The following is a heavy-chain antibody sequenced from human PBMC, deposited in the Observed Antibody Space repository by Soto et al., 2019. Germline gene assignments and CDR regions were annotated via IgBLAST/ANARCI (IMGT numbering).Heavy chain of an antibody. J-gene: IGHJ4*02. CDR3: ARDRLHTSSSITFDY. Sequence: QVQLVQSGAEVKKPGASVKLSCKASGYTFTTYAISWVRQAPGQGLEWMGWLRTYDGHTDYAQNLQVRVTMTTDTSTNTAYMELRSLRSDDTAVYYCARDRLHTSSSITFDYWGQGALVTVSS. CDR1: GYTFTTYA. V-gene: IGHV1-18*01. CDR2: LRTYDGHT. D-gene: IGHD6-6*01.